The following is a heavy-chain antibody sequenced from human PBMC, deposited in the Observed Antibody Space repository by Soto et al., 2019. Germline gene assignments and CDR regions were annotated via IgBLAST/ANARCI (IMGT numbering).Heavy chain of an antibody. CDR2: INPSDGST. J-gene: IGHJ4*02. V-gene: IGHV1-46*01. CDR1: GYSFTEYY. D-gene: IGHD2-8*01. Sequence: ASVKVSCKASGYSFTEYYMHWVRQAPGQGLEWMGIINPSDGSTNYAQKFQGRVTTTRDTSTSTVYMDLSSLRSEDTAVYYCASRYCTTSDCPGFDYWGQGPLVTVS. CDR3: ASRYCTTSDCPGFDY.